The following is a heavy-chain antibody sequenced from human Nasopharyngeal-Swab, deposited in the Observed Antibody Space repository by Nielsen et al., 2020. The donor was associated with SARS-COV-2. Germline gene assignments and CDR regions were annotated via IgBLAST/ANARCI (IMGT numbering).Heavy chain of an antibody. J-gene: IGHJ4*02. CDR3: TTDYYFDY. Sequence: GESLKISCAASGFVFSGSAIHWVREASGRGLEWVGRIGDKAHNYATTYAASVKGRFTISRDDSKNTAFLQMDSLNTEDKALYYCTTDYYFDYWGQGTLVTVSS. CDR2: IGDKAHNYAT. D-gene: IGHD4/OR15-4a*01. CDR1: GFVFSGSA. V-gene: IGHV3-73*01.